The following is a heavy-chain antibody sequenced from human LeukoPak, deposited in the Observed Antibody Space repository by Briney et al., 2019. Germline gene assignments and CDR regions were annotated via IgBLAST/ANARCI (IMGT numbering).Heavy chain of an antibody. CDR1: GXTVSSNY. Sequence: GGSLRLPCAASGXTVSSNYMSWVRQAPGKGLEWVSVIYSGGSTYYADSVKGRFTISRDNSKNTLCLQMNSLRAEDTAVYYCASTFYGDSPPYWGQGTLVTVSS. J-gene: IGHJ4*02. D-gene: IGHD4-17*01. CDR3: ASTFYGDSPPY. V-gene: IGHV3-66*01. CDR2: IYSGGST.